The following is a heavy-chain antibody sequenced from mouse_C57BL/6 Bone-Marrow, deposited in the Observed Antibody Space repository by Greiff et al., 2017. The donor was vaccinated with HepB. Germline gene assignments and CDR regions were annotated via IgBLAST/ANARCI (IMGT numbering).Heavy chain of an antibody. CDR2: ISYDGSN. CDR3: ARDDGYYGY. D-gene: IGHD2-3*01. V-gene: IGHV3-6*01. J-gene: IGHJ2*01. CDR1: GYSITSGYY. Sequence: DVKLVESGPGLVKPSQSLSLTCSVTGYSITSGYYWNWIRQFPGNKLEWMGYISYDGSNNYNPSLKNRISITRDTSKNQFFLKLNSVTTEDTATYYCARDDGYYGYWGQGTTLTVSS.